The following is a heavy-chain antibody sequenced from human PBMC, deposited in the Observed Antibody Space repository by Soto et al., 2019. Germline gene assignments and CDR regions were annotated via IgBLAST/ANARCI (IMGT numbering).Heavy chain of an antibody. CDR2: INHSGST. V-gene: IGHV4-34*01. CDR3: ARGFHELAVNLRSLWYYATDG. J-gene: IGHJ6*02. Sequence: SETLSLTCAVYGGSFSGYYWSWIRQPPGKGLEWIGEINHSGSTNYNPSLKSRVTISVDTSKNQFSLKLSSVTAADTAVYYCARGFHELAVNLRSLWYYATDGWGQAITVTVSS. CDR1: GGSFSGYY. D-gene: IGHD2-21*01.